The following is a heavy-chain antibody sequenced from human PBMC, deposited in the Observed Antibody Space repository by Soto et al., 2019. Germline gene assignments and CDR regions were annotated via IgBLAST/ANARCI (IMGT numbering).Heavy chain of an antibody. Sequence: PEGSMRLSCVGSAVSGFNFGDYAMHWVRLGPGRGLESVSGVRWHGRSIADSDSVKFRCSVARDSSNNTLYLQSNSLRPEDTALYLCVQAQIWGYGDGSCCSWGQESRGGVAS. CDR1: GFNFGDYA. CDR3: VQAQIWGYGDGSCCS. CDR2: VRWHGRSI. V-gene: IGHV3-9*01. D-gene: IGHD5-12*01. J-gene: IGHJ5*02.